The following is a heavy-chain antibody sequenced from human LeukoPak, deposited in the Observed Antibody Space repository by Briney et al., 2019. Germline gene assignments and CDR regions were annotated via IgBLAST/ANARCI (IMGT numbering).Heavy chain of an antibody. V-gene: IGHV3-23*01. Sequence: GGSLRLSCAASGFTFSTYAMSWVRQARGKGLEWVSISGSGIGTYYADSVKGRFTISRDNSKSTLYLEMNSLRAEDTAVYYCAKGYDMGVWGRGTTVTVSS. J-gene: IGHJ6*02. CDR1: GFTFSTYA. CDR3: AKGYDMGV. CDR2: ISGSGIGT.